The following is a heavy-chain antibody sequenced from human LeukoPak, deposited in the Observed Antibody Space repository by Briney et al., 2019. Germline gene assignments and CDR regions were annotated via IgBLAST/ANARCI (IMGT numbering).Heavy chain of an antibody. CDR1: GGSISSYY. CDR3: ARYYYGSGSYSGMDV. J-gene: IGHJ6*02. V-gene: IGHV4-59*08. Sequence: SETLSLTCTVSGGSISSYYWSWIRQPPGKGLEWIGYIYYSGSTNYNPSLKSRVTISVDTSKNQFSLKLSSVTAADTAEYYCARYYYGSGSYSGMDVWGQGTTVTVSS. D-gene: IGHD3-10*01. CDR2: IYYSGST.